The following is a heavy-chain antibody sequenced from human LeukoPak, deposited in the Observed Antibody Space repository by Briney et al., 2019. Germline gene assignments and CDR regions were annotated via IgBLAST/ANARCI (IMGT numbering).Heavy chain of an antibody. CDR2: FHYNGST. CDR1: GGSISSTHW. CDR3: AIDWWGYCSSTRCSPGGWFDP. D-gene: IGHD2-2*01. Sequence: SETLSLTRAVSGGSISSTHWWSWVRQPPGTGLEWIGEFHYNGSTNYHPSVKSRVTISVDTSKNQLSMKLSSVTAADAAVYDCAIDWWGYCSSTRCSPGGWFDPWGQGTLVTVSS. J-gene: IGHJ5*02. V-gene: IGHV4-4*02.